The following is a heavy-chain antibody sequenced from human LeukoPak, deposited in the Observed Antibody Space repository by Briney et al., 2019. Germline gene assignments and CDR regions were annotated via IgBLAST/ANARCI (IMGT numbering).Heavy chain of an antibody. V-gene: IGHV3-23*01. CDR1: GFTFSSYA. CDR3: AKDQLSTVYDFWSGYYGYYYYGMDV. Sequence: PGGSLRLSCAASGFTFSSYAMSWVRQAPGKGLEWVSAISGSGGSTYYADSVKGRFTISRDNSKNTLYLQMNSLRAEDTAVYYCAKDQLSTVYDFWSGYYGYYYYGMDVWGQGTTVTVSS. CDR2: ISGSGGST. J-gene: IGHJ6*02. D-gene: IGHD3-3*01.